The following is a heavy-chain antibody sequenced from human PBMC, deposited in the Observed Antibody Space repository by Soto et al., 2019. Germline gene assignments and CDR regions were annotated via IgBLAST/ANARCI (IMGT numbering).Heavy chain of an antibody. CDR1: GGSISSYY. J-gene: IGHJ6*02. Sequence: PSETPSLTCTVSGGSISSYYWSWIRQPAGKGLEWIGRIYTSVSTNYNPSLKSRVTMSVDTSKNQFSLKLSSVTAADTAVYYCARDLARVVGAIPFYYYGMDVWGQGTTSLVSS. CDR3: ARDLARVVGAIPFYYYGMDV. V-gene: IGHV4-4*07. CDR2: IYTSVST. D-gene: IGHD1-26*01.